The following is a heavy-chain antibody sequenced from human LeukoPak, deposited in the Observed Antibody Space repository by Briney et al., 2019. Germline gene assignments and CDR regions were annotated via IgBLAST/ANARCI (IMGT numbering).Heavy chain of an antibody. CDR3: AKDIYYDSSGSESYYFDY. CDR2: IRYDGSNK. J-gene: IGHJ4*02. D-gene: IGHD3-22*01. V-gene: IGHV3-30*02. Sequence: HPGGSLRLSCAASGFTFSSYSMNWVRQAPGKGLEWVAFIRYDGSNKYYADSVKGRFTISRDNSKNTLYLQMNSLRAEDTAVYYCAKDIYYDSSGSESYYFDYWGQGTLVTVSS. CDR1: GFTFSSYS.